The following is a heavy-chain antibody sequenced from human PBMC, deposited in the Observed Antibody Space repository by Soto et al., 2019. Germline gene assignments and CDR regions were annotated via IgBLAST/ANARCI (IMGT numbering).Heavy chain of an antibody. CDR3: ARVGYYGSGSYLSYYFDY. D-gene: IGHD3-10*01. Sequence: QVQLQESGPGLVKPSQTLSLTCTVSGGSISSGDYYWSWIRQPPGKCLEWIGYIYYSGSTYYNPSLKSRVTISVDTSKNQFSLKLSSVTAADTAVYYCARVGYYGSGSYLSYYFDYWGQGTLVTVSS. J-gene: IGHJ4*02. CDR1: GGSISSGDYY. CDR2: IYYSGST. V-gene: IGHV4-30-4*01.